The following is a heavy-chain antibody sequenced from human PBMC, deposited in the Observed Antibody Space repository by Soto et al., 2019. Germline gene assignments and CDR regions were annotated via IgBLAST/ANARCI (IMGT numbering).Heavy chain of an antibody. CDR3: ARGAADSSGWYAYYYYGMDV. J-gene: IGHJ6*02. CDR1: GFTFSSYW. CDR2: INSDGSST. V-gene: IGHV3-74*01. Sequence: GGSLRLSCAASGFTFSSYWMHWVRQAPGKGLVWVSRINSDGSSTSYADSLKGRFTIPRDNAKNTLYLQMNSLRAEDTAVYYCARGAADSSGWYAYYYYGMDVWGQGTTVTVSS. D-gene: IGHD6-19*01.